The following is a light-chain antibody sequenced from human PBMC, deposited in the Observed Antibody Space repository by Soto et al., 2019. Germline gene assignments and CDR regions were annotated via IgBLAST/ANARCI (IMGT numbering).Light chain of an antibody. CDR3: QQGGNWPLT. CDR1: QSVSSSH. J-gene: IGKJ5*01. CDR2: DAS. Sequence: EIVMTQAPATLSVSPGERATLSCRASQSVSSSHLAWYQQKRGQAPRLLIYDASSRASGIPARFSGSGSGTDFTLTISSLEPEDFAVYYCQQGGNWPLTFGQGTRLEIK. V-gene: IGKV3D-20*02.